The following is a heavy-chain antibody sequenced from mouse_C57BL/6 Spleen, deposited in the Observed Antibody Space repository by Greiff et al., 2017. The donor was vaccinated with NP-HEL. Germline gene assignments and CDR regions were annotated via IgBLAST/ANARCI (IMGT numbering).Heavy chain of an antibody. CDR3: ARRNWEYAMDY. J-gene: IGHJ4*01. CDR2: ISDGGSYT. D-gene: IGHD4-1*01. Sequence: EVKVVESGGGLVKPGGSLKLSCAASGFTFSSYAMSWVRQTPEKRLEWVATISDGGSYTYYPDNVKGRFTISRDNAKNNLYLQMSHLKSEDTAMYYCARRNWEYAMDYWGQGTSVTVSS. CDR1: GFTFSSYA. V-gene: IGHV5-4*03.